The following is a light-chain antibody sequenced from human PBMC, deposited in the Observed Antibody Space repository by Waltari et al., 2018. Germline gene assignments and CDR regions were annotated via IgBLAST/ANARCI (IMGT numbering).Light chain of an antibody. V-gene: IGKV3-20*01. CDR1: QIVGSSS. CDR3: QQHGTLPAT. CDR2: RAS. Sequence: EIVLTQSPGTASLSPGERVTLSCRASQIVGSSSLAWYQQKPGQAPRLVIYRASRRATGIPDRFRCSGSGTDFSLTISRLEPEDFAVYYCQQHGTLPATFGQGTKVEIK. J-gene: IGKJ1*01.